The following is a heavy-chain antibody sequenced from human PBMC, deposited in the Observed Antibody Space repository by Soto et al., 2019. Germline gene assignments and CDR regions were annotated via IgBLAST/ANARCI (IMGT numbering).Heavy chain of an antibody. CDR2: ISHDGHA. J-gene: IGHJ5*02. Sequence: PSETLSLTCSVLGGSISDSRYYWGWMRQSPEKGLEWIGSISHDGHAYYNPPLKSRVTLFADTSRNQFSLKMKSVTVADTALYFCARQVYRDYLRGNWFHPLDQEAPVTVSS. V-gene: IGHV4-39*01. CDR3: ARQVYRDYLRGNWFHP. CDR1: GGSISDSRYY. D-gene: IGHD4-17*01.